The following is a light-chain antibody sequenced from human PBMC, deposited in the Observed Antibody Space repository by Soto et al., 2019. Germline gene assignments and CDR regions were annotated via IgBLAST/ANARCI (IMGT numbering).Light chain of an antibody. Sequence: DIQMTQSPSTLSAPVGDRVTITCRASQSISSWLAWYQQKPGKAPKLLIYDASSLESGVPSRFSGSGSGTEFTLTISSLQPDDFATYYCQQYNSYSPRTFGQGTKVDI. J-gene: IGKJ1*01. CDR3: QQYNSYSPRT. CDR2: DAS. CDR1: QSISSW. V-gene: IGKV1-5*01.